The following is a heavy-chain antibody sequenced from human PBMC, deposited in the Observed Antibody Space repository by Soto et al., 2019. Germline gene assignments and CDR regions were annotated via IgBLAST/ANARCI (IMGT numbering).Heavy chain of an antibody. J-gene: IGHJ6*02. CDR2: IRQGGKEK. CDR1: GLMFITYL. V-gene: IGHV3-7*01. Sequence: EVQLVESGGGLVQPGGPLRLSCTASGLMFITYLMSWVRQAPGKGLEWVATIRQGGKEKFYVDSVKGRFTISRDNAKKSRYLQMNRLRAEGTAVYYWVGALTYEVPYYYYGMDVWGQGTTVTVSS. D-gene: IGHD3-16*01. CDR3: VGALTYEVPYYYYGMDV.